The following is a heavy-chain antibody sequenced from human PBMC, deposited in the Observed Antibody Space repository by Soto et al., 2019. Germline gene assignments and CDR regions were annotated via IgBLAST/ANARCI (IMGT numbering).Heavy chain of an antibody. D-gene: IGHD5-12*01. Sequence: EVQLVESGGVFVHPVGSLRLSCAASGVTFSSYSINWVRQAPGKGLEWVSYISSSSSTIYYADSVKGRFTISRDNAKNSLYLQMSSLRAEDTAVYYCARGYSGFLWSQETLVKVSS. V-gene: IGHV3-48*01. CDR3: ARGYSGFL. J-gene: IGHJ4*02. CDR1: GVTFSSYS. CDR2: ISSSSSTI.